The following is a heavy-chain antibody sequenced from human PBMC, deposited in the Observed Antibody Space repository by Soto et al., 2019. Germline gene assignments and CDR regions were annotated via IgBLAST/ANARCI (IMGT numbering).Heavy chain of an antibody. CDR2: LRAYNGNT. V-gene: IGHV1-18*01. CDR3: PRDHRPPGY. J-gene: IGHJ4*03. CDR1: GDTFASYA. Sequence: ASVKVACKASGDTFASYAISWMRQAPGQGLEWIGWLRAYNGNTNYAHKLQGRGTMTTHTSTSTAYMEVRRLRSDDTAVYYFPRDHRPPGYWGEEPL.